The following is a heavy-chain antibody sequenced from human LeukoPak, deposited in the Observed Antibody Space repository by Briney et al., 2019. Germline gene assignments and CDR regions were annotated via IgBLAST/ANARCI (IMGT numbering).Heavy chain of an antibody. J-gene: IGHJ4*02. D-gene: IGHD3-22*01. CDR1: GFTFGSYG. CDR2: IRYDGSNK. V-gene: IGHV3-30*02. CDR3: ARDEGYYDTSGYYHGGYY. Sequence: GGSLRLSCAASGFTFGSYGMLWVRQAPGKGLEWVAFIRYDGSNKYYADSVKGRFTISRDNSKNTLDLQMNSLRVDDTAVYYCARDEGYYDTSGYYHGGYYWGQGTLVTVSS.